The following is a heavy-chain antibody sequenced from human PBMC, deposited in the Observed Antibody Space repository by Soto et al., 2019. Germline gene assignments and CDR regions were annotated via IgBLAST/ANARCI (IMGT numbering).Heavy chain of an antibody. CDR3: ARAHYDFWSGYYRDYYYGMDV. J-gene: IGHJ6*02. CDR2: MNPNSGNT. V-gene: IGHV1-8*01. CDR1: GYTFTSYD. D-gene: IGHD3-3*01. Sequence: EASVKVSCKASGYTFTSYDINWVRQATGQGLEWMGWMNPNSGNTGYAQKFQGRVTMTRNTSISTAYMELSSLRSEDTAVYYCARAHYDFWSGYYRDYYYGMDVWGQGTTVTVSS.